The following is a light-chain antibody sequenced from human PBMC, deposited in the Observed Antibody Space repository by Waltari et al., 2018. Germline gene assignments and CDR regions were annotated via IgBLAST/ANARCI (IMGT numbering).Light chain of an antibody. J-gene: IGLJ1*01. CDR2: DVS. CDR1: SSDVGGYNH. V-gene: IGLV2-14*03. CDR3: SSYSISLTPYV. Sequence: QSALTQPASVSGSPGQSITISCTGTSSDVGGYNHVSWYQQHPAKAPKLMIYDVSSRPSGVSNRFFGSKSGNTASLTISGLQAEDDAVYFCSSYSISLTPYVFGPGTKVTVL.